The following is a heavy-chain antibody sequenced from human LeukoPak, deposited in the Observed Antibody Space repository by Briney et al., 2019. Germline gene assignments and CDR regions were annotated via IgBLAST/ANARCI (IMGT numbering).Heavy chain of an antibody. CDR2: INPNSGGT. CDR3: AREEVEEYSSSSDPSYALDI. CDR1: GYTFTGYY. J-gene: IGHJ3*02. V-gene: IGHV1-2*02. D-gene: IGHD6-6*01. Sequence: ASVKVSCKASGYTFTGYYMHWVRQAPGQGLEWMGWINPNSGGTNYAQKFQGRVTMTRDTSISTAYMELSRLRSDDTAVYYCAREEVEEYSSSSDPSYALDIWGQGTMVTVSS.